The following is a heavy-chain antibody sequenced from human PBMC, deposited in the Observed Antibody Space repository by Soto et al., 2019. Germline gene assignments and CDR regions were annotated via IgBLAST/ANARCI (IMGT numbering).Heavy chain of an antibody. J-gene: IGHJ6*02. Sequence: GESLKISCKGSGYSFTSYWIGWVRQMPGKGLEWMGIIYPGDSDTRYSPSFQGQVTISADKSISTAYLQWSSLKASDTAMYYCARTRTPPRPYYYGLDLWGQGTTVTVSS. V-gene: IGHV5-51*01. D-gene: IGHD1-1*01. CDR2: IYPGDSDT. CDR1: GYSFTSYW. CDR3: ARTRTPPRPYYYGLDL.